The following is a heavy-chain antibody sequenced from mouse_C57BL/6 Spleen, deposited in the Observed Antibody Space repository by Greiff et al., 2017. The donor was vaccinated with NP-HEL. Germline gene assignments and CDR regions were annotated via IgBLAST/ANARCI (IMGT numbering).Heavy chain of an antibody. CDR2: IYPRSGNT. CDR3: AREGVVATEYYAMDY. D-gene: IGHD1-1*01. V-gene: IGHV1-81*01. J-gene: IGHJ4*01. Sequence: QVQLQQSGAELARPGASVKLSCKASGYTFTSYGISWVKQRTGQGLEWIGEIYPRSGNTYYNEKFKGKATLPADQSSSTAYMELRSLTSEDAAVYFCAREGVVATEYYAMDYWGQGTSVTVSS. CDR1: GYTFTSYG.